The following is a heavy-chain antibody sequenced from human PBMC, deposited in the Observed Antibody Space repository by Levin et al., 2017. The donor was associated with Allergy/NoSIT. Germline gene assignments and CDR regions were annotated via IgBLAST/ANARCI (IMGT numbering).Heavy chain of an antibody. D-gene: IGHD6-19*01. Sequence: TGGSLRLSCAASGFTFSTYNMNWVRQAPGKGLEWVSSISTSSSYIYYADSVKGRFTISRDNAKNSLYLQMNSLRVEDTAVYYCARDRGKQWLGDYYFDYWGQGTLVTVSS. V-gene: IGHV3-21*01. CDR1: GFTFSTYN. J-gene: IGHJ4*02. CDR3: ARDRGKQWLGDYYFDY. CDR2: ISTSSSYI.